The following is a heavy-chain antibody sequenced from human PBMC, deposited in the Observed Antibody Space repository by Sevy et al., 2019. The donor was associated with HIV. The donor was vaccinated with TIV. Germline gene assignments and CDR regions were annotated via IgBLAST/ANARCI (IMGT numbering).Heavy chain of an antibody. D-gene: IGHD2-15*01. V-gene: IGHV3-15*01. CDR3: TTEGLYCSGGSCYSEGFDY. CDR1: GFTLSNAW. Sequence: GGSLRLSCAASGFTLSNAWMSWVRQAPGKGLEWVGRIKSKTDGGTTDYADYAAPVKGRFTISTNDSQNTLYLQMNSRKTEDTAVYYCTTEGLYCSGGSCYSEGFDYWGQGTLVTVSS. CDR2: IKSKTDGGTTDYA. J-gene: IGHJ4*02.